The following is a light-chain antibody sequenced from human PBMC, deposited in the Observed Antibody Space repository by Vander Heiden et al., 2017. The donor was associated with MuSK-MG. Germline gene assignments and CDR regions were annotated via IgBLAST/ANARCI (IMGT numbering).Light chain of an antibody. V-gene: IGKV1-5*03. Sequence: DIQMTQSPSTLSASVGDRVTITCRASQNIGIALAWYQQKPGKPPNLLIYAASTLESGVPSRFSGSGSGTEFTLTISSLQPDDFAVYYCQQKKSYKTFGQGTTVEIK. CDR2: AAS. CDR3: QQKKSYKT. J-gene: IGKJ1*01. CDR1: QNIGIA.